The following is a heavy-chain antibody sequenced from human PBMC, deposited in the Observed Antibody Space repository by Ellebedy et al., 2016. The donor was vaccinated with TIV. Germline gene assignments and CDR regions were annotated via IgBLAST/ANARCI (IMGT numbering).Heavy chain of an antibody. CDR1: GGSFSGYY. CDR2: INHSGST. Sequence: SETLSLTCAVYGGSFSGYYWSWIRQPPGKGLEWIGEINHSGSTNYNPSLKSRVTISVDTSKNQFSLKLSSVTAADTAVYYCARFARFGELSDYYYGMDVWGQGTTVTVSS. J-gene: IGHJ6*02. CDR3: ARFARFGELSDYYYGMDV. D-gene: IGHD3-10*01. V-gene: IGHV4-34*01.